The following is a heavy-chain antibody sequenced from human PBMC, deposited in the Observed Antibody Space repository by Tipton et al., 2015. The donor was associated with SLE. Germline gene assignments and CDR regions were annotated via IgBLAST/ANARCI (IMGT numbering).Heavy chain of an antibody. J-gene: IGHJ4*02. CDR2: VRDKPNGYTT. CDR1: GFTFSDHY. Sequence: SLRLSCAVSGFTFSDHYMDWVRQAPGKGLEWVGRVRDKPNGYTTEYAASVKGRFTISRDDSKNSLYLQMNSLKTDDTAVYYCARWNNEWSGEFAYWGQGTLVTVPS. CDR3: ARWNNEWSGEFAY. V-gene: IGHV3-72*01. D-gene: IGHD1/OR15-1a*01.